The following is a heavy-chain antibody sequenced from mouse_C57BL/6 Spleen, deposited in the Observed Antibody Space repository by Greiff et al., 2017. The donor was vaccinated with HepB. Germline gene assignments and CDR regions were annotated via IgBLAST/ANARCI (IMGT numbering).Heavy chain of an antibody. Sequence: VQLQQSGPVLVKPGASVKMSCKASGYTFTDYYMNWVKQSHGKSLEWIGVINPYNGGTSYNQKFKGKATLTVDKSSSTAYMELNSLTSEDSAVYYCASHYGDYAMDYWGQGTSVTVSS. D-gene: IGHD1-1*01. V-gene: IGHV1-19*01. J-gene: IGHJ4*01. CDR2: INPYNGGT. CDR1: GYTFTDYY. CDR3: ASHYGDYAMDY.